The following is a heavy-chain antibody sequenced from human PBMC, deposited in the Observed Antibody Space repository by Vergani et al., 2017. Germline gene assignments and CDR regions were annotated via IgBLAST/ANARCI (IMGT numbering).Heavy chain of an antibody. J-gene: IGHJ3*02. CDR2: ISSSSSYT. D-gene: IGHD3-22*01. CDR1: GFTFSSYS. CDR3: AKDRWSSGYQDAFDI. Sequence: EVQLVESGGGLVKPGGSLRLSCAASGFTFSSYSMNWVRQAPGKGLEWVSSISSSSSYTNYADSVKGRFTISRDNAKNSLYLQMNSLRAEDTAVYYCAKDRWSSGYQDAFDIWGQGTMVTVSS. V-gene: IGHV3-21*04.